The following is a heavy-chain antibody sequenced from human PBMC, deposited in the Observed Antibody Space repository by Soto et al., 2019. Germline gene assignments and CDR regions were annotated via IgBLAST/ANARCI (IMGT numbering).Heavy chain of an antibody. J-gene: IGHJ4*02. CDR3: ARGWAGYCSGGSCPIDY. CDR2: ISAYNGNT. Sequence: QVQLVQSGAEVKKPGASVKVSCKASGYTFTSYGITWVRQAPGQGLEWMGWISAYNGNTNYAQKLQGRVTMTTDTSTSTAYMELRSLRSEDTAVYYCARGWAGYCSGGSCPIDYWGQGTLVTVSS. V-gene: IGHV1-18*01. CDR1: GYTFTSYG. D-gene: IGHD2-15*01.